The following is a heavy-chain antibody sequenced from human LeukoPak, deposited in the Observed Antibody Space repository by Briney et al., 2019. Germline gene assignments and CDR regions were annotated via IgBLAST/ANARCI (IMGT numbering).Heavy chain of an antibody. D-gene: IGHD6-13*01. CDR2: ISSSSSYI. V-gene: IGHV3-21*01. J-gene: IGHJ3*02. CDR3: VREWAAGTDDAFDI. Sequence: GGSLRLSCAASGFTFSSYSMNWVRQAPGKGLEWVSSISSSSSYIYYADSVKGRFTISRDNAKNSLYLQMNSLRAEDTAVYYCVREWAAGTDDAFDIWGQGTMVTVSS. CDR1: GFTFSSYS.